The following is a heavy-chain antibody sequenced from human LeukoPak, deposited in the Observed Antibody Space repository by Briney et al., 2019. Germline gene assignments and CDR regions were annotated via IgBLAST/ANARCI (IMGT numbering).Heavy chain of an antibody. Sequence: PSETLSLTCTVSGGSISSGGYYWSWIRQHPGKGLEWIGYIYYSGSTYYNPSLKSRVTISVDTSKNQFSLKLSSVTAADTAVYYCASLERYSSSWYGVVFPLDAFDIWGQGTMVTVSS. D-gene: IGHD6-13*01. CDR1: GGSISSGGYY. CDR2: IYYSGST. J-gene: IGHJ3*02. CDR3: ASLERYSSSWYGVVFPLDAFDI. V-gene: IGHV4-31*03.